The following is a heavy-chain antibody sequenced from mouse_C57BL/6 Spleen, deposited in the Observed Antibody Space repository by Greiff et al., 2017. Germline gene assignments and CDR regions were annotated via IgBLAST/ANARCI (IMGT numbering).Heavy chain of an antibody. CDR3: ARQGGDYPYFDD. CDR2: ILPGSGST. D-gene: IGHD2-4*01. Sequence: VQLQQSGAELMKPGASVKLSCKATGYTFTGYWIEWVKQRPGHGLEWIGEILPGSGSTNYNEKSKGKATFTADTYSNTAYMQLSSLTTEDSAINNSARQGGDYPYFDDWGTGTTVTVSS. CDR1: GYTFTGYW. V-gene: IGHV1-9*01. J-gene: IGHJ1*03.